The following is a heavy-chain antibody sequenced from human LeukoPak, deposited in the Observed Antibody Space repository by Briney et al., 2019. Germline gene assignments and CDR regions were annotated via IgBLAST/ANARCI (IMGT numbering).Heavy chain of an antibody. CDR2: INPNSGGT. Sequence: ASVKVSCKASGHTFTGYYMHWVRQAPGQGLEWMGWINPNSGGTNYAQKFQGRVTMTRDTSISTAYMELSRLRSDDTAVYYCARDIEDHYYGSGNGGYWGQGTLVTVSS. CDR3: ARDIEDHYYGSGNGGY. CDR1: GHTFTGYY. V-gene: IGHV1-2*02. D-gene: IGHD3-10*01. J-gene: IGHJ4*02.